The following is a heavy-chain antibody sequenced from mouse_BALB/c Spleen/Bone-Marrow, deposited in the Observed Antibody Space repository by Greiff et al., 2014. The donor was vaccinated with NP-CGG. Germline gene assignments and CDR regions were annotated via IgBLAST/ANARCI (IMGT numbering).Heavy chain of an antibody. CDR3: TLWCYTMDY. CDR1: GYTFTSYY. Sequence: VQRVESGAELVKPGASVKLSCKASGYTFTSYYMYWVKQRPGQGLEWIGEINPSNGGTNFNEKFKSKATPTVDKSSSTAYMQLSSLTSEDSAVYYCTLWCYTMDYWGQGTSVTVSS. CDR2: INPSNGGT. V-gene: IGHV1S81*02. D-gene: IGHD1-1*02. J-gene: IGHJ4*01.